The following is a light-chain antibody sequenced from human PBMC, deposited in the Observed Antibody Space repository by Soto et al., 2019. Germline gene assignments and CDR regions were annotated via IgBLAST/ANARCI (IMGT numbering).Light chain of an antibody. CDR3: GTWDSSLTAVV. Sequence: QSVLTQPPSVSAAAGQKVTISCSRSSSKIENNYVSWYQQLAGTAPKLLIYDNNKRPSGIPDRFSGSKSGTSATLGITGLQTGDEADYYCGTWDSSLTAVVFGGGTKLTVL. CDR2: DNN. V-gene: IGLV1-51*01. CDR1: SSKIENNY. J-gene: IGLJ2*01.